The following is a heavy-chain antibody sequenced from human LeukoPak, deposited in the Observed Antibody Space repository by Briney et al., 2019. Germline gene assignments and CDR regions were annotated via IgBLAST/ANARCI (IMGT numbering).Heavy chain of an antibody. CDR2: IKSKTDGGTT. Sequence: PGGSLRLSCAASGFTLSNAWMSWVRQAPGKGLEWVGRIKSKTDGGTTDYAAPVKGRFTISRDDSKNTLYLQMNSLKTEDTAVYYCTTDPGYCSSTSRCYYYYYMDVWGKGTTVTVSS. V-gene: IGHV3-15*01. D-gene: IGHD2-2*01. CDR1: GFTLSNAW. CDR3: TTDPGYCSSTSRCYYYYYMDV. J-gene: IGHJ6*03.